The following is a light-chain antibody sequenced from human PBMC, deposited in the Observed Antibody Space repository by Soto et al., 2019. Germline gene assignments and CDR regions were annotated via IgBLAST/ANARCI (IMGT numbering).Light chain of an antibody. CDR3: QQVKAFLPLT. Sequence: DIQMTQSPSSLSASVGDRVTITCRASQSISSYLNWYQQKPGKAPKLLIYAASSLQSGVPSRFSGSGSGTDFTLTISSLQPEDFGTYYCQQVKAFLPLTFGGGTKVDI. V-gene: IGKV1-39*01. CDR2: AAS. J-gene: IGKJ4*01. CDR1: QSISSY.